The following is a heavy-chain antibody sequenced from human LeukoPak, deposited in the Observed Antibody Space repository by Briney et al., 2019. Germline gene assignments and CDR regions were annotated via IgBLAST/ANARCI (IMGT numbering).Heavy chain of an antibody. CDR1: GFTFSSYS. CDR3: AKDWTAIGSRYFQH. V-gene: IGHV3-48*01. J-gene: IGHJ1*01. CDR2: ISSSSSTI. D-gene: IGHD2-21*02. Sequence: PGGSLRLSCAASGFTFSSYSMNWVRQAPGKGLEWVSYISSSSSTIYYADSVKGRFTISRDNAKNSLYLQMNSLRAEDTAVYYCAKDWTAIGSRYFQHWGQGTLVTVSS.